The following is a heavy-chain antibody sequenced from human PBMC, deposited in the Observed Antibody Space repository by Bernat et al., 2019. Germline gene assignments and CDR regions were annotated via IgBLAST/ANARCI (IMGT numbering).Heavy chain of an antibody. J-gene: IGHJ4*02. CDR1: GGSISSGDYY. CDR2: IYYSGST. Sequence: QVQLQESGPGLVKPSQTLSLTCTVSGGSISSGDYYWSWIRQPPGKGLEWIGYIYYSGSTYYNPSLKSRVTISVDTSKNQFSLKLSSVTAADTAVYYCARTDDRSGYPKRTFDYWGQGTLVTVSS. D-gene: IGHD3-22*01. CDR3: ARTDDRSGYPKRTFDY. V-gene: IGHV4-30-4*01.